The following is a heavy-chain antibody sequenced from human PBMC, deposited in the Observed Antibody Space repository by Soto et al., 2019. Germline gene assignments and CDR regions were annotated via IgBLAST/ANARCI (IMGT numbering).Heavy chain of an antibody. V-gene: IGHV6-1*01. Sequence: SQTLSLTCAISGDSVSSYSAAWNWIRQSPPGGLEWLGRTYYRSRFFSDYAESVKSRIIINPDTSKNQFSLQLKSVTPEDTAVYYCVRDRYSSSGWFDPLGQGPPVTVSS. D-gene: IGHD3-10*01. CDR1: GDSVSSYSAA. CDR2: TYYRSRFFS. CDR3: VRDRYSSSGWFDP. J-gene: IGHJ5*02.